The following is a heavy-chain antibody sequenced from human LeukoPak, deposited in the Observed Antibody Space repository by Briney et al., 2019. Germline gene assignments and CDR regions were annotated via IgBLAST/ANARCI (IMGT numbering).Heavy chain of an antibody. V-gene: IGHV1-2*02. CDR3: ARGSYSSGWYYLYYYYYYMDV. CDR2: INPNSGGT. CDR1: GYTFTGYY. J-gene: IGHJ6*03. Sequence: ASVKVSCKASGYTFTGYYMHWVRQAPGQGLEWMGWINPNSGGTNYAQKFQGRVTMTRDTSISTAYMELSRLGSDDTAVYYCARGSYSSGWYYLYYYYYYMDVWGKGTTVTVSS. D-gene: IGHD6-19*01.